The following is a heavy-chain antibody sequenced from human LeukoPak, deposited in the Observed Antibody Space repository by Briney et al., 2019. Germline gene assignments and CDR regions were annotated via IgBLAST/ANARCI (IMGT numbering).Heavy chain of an antibody. V-gene: IGHV3-23*01. J-gene: IGHJ5*02. Sequence: GGSLGLSCAASGFTFSSYAMSWVRQAPGKGLEWVSAISGSGDNTYYADSVKGRFTISRDNSKNTLYLQMNNLRAEDTAVYYCATSPTFDPWGQGTLVTVSS. CDR3: ATSPTFDP. CDR2: ISGSGDNT. CDR1: GFTFSSYA.